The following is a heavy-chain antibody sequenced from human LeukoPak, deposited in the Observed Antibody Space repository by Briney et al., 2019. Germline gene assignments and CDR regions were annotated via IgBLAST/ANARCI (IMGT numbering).Heavy chain of an antibody. CDR1: GYTFTSYG. CDR2: ISAYNGNT. J-gene: IGHJ5*02. D-gene: IGHD3-3*01. CDR3: ARLASHDFWSGYPNWFDP. V-gene: IGHV1-18*01. Sequence: ASVKVSCKASGYTFTSYGISWVRQAPGQGLEWMGWISAYNGNTSYAQKLQGRVTMTTDTSTSTAYMELRSLRSDDTAVYYCARLASHDFWSGYPNWFDPWGQGTLVTVSS.